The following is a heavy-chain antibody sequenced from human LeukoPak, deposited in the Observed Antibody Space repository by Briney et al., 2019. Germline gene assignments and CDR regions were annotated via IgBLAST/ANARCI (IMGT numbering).Heavy chain of an antibody. V-gene: IGHV3-7*03. CDR1: GFTFSNYW. CDR2: INQDGSQK. CDR3: ARDKRAKNCFDP. J-gene: IGHJ5*02. Sequence: GGSLRLTCAASGFTFSNYWVTWVRQAPGRGLEWVANINQDGSQKYYVGSVKGRFTISRDNAKNSLYLQMSSLGVEDTAVYYCARDKRAKNCFDPWGLGTLVTVSS.